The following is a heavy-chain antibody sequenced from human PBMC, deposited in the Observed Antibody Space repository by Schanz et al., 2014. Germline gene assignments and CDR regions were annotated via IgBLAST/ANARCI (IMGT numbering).Heavy chain of an antibody. V-gene: IGHV1-69*04. D-gene: IGHD5-12*01. CDR2: IIPIHGIV. Sequence: QVQLVQSGAEVKKPGSSMKVSCKSSGGTFSTYPINWLRQAPGQGLEWMGRIIPIHGIVNYAQRFQDRVRITADKATSTAYMELSRLRSKDTAVYVCARDLTVDTGYVVHYYYYGMDVWGQGTTVTVSS. CDR1: GGTFSTYP. CDR3: ARDLTVDTGYVVHYYYYGMDV. J-gene: IGHJ6*02.